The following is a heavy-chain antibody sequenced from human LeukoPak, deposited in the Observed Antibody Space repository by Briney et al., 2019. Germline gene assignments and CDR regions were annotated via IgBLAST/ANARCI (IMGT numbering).Heavy chain of an antibody. CDR3: ARGRSQGIAAAGSGFDY. CDR2: IYYSGST. D-gene: IGHD6-13*01. J-gene: IGHJ4*02. CDR1: GGSICSYY. Sequence: SETLSLTCTVSGGSICSYYWSWIRQPPGKGLEWIGYIYYSGSTNYNPSLKSRVTISVDTSKNQFSLKLSSVTAADTAVYYCARGRSQGIAAAGSGFDYWGQGTLVTVSS. V-gene: IGHV4-59*01.